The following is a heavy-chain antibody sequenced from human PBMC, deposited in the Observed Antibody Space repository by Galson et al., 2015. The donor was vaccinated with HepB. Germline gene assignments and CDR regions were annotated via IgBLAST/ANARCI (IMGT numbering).Heavy chain of an antibody. D-gene: IGHD1-1*01. CDR1: GFSLSTSGVG. CDR3: AHDYPGGTTGLGGTGFDP. J-gene: IGHJ5*02. Sequence: PALVKPTQTLTLTCTFSGFSLSTSGVGVGWIRQPPGKALEWLALIYWDDDKRYSPSLKSRLTITKDTSKNQVVLTMTNMDPVDTATYYCAHDYPGGTTGLGGTGFDPWGQGTLVTVSS. V-gene: IGHV2-5*02. CDR2: IYWDDDK.